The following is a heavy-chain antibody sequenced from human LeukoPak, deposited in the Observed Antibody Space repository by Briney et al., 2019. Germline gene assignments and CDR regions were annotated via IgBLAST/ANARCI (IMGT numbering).Heavy chain of an antibody. D-gene: IGHD6-19*01. V-gene: IGHV3-30*04. Sequence: GGSLRLSCAASGFTFSSYAMHWVRQAPGKGLEWVAVISYDGSNKYYADSVKGRFTISRDNSKNTLYLQMNSLRAEDTAVYYCAKLGDIAVAGTFDYWGQGTLVTVSS. CDR1: GFTFSSYA. J-gene: IGHJ4*02. CDR3: AKLGDIAVAGTFDY. CDR2: ISYDGSNK.